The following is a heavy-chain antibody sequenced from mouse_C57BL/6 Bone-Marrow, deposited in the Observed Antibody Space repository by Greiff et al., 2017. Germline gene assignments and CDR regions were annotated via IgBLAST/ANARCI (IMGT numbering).Heavy chain of an antibody. CDR3: ARRITTVGTFDY. D-gene: IGHD1-1*01. Sequence: EVMLVESGGGLVKPGGSLKLSCAASGFTFSDYGMHWVRQAPEKGLEWVAYISSGSSTIYSADTVKGRFTISRDNAKNTLFLKMTSLRSEDTAMYYCARRITTVGTFDYWGQGTTLTVSS. V-gene: IGHV5-17*01. CDR1: GFTFSDYG. CDR2: ISSGSSTI. J-gene: IGHJ2*01.